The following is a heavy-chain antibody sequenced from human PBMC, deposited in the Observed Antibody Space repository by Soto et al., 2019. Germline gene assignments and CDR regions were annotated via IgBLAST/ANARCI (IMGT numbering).Heavy chain of an antibody. Sequence: SETLSLTCTVSRGSISSGDYYWSWIRQPPGKGLEWIGYIYYSGSTYYNPSLKRRGTISVDTSKNQFSLNLSSVTAADTAVYYCASYLTVPYYYYGMDVWGQGTTVTVAS. J-gene: IGHJ6*02. D-gene: IGHD4-4*01. CDR1: RGSISSGDYY. V-gene: IGHV4-30-4*01. CDR3: ASYLTVPYYYYGMDV. CDR2: IYYSGST.